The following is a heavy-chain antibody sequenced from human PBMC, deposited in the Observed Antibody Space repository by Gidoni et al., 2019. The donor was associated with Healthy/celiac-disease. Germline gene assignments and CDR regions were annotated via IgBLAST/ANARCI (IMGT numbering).Heavy chain of an antibody. CDR2: ISWNSGSI. D-gene: IGHD6-19*01. J-gene: IGHJ4*02. CDR1: AFPFDDYA. V-gene: IGHV3-9*01. CDR3: AKDAGFSSGFSYFDY. Sequence: EVQLVASGGGLVQPVRSLRLSCAASAFPFDDYAMHWVRQAPGKGLEWVSGISWNSGSIGYADSVKGRFTISRDNAKNSLYLQMNSLRAEDTALYYCAKDAGFSSGFSYFDYWGQGTLVTVSS.